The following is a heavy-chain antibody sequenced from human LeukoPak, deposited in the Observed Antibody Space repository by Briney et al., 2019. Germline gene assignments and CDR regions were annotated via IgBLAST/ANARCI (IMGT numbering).Heavy chain of an antibody. J-gene: IGHJ6*02. CDR1: GFTFDDYA. D-gene: IGHD2-2*02. V-gene: IGHV3-9*01. CDR2: ISWNSGSI. Sequence: GRSLRLSCAASGFTFDDYAMHWVRHAPGKGLEWVSGISWNSGSIGYADSVKGRFTISRDNAKNSLYLQMNSLRAEDTALYYCAKDIGVPAAIKYYYYGMDVWGQGTTVTVSS. CDR3: AKDIGVPAAIKYYYYGMDV.